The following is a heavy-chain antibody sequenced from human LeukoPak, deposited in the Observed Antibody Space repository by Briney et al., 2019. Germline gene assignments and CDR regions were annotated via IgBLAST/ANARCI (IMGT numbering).Heavy chain of an antibody. CDR2: IIPIFGTA. J-gene: IGHJ4*02. Sequence: VASVKVSCKASGGTFSSYAISLVRQAPGQGLEWMGGIIPIFGTANYAQKFQGRVTITTDESTSTAYMELSSLRSEDTAVYYCARGSAFYDSSGYLSYYFDYWGKGTLVTVSS. CDR1: GGTFSSYA. CDR3: ARGSAFYDSSGYLSYYFDY. D-gene: IGHD3-22*01. V-gene: IGHV1-69*05.